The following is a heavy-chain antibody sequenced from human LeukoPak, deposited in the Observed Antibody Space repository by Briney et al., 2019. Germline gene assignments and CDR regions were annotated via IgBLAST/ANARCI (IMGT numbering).Heavy chain of an antibody. CDR3: ARGKQLPLYYYYGMDV. CDR2: IIPILGIA. J-gene: IGHJ6*02. D-gene: IGHD6-13*01. V-gene: IGHV1-69*04. CDR1: GGTFSSYA. Sequence: SVKVSCKASGGTFSSYAISWVRQAPGQGLEWMGRIIPILGIANYAQKFQGRVTITADKSTSTAYMELSSLRSEDTAVYYCARGKQLPLYYYYGMDVWGQGTTVTVSS.